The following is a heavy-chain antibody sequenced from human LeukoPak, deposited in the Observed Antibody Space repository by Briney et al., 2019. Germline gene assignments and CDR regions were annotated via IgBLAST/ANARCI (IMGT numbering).Heavy chain of an antibody. CDR3: TRDSYSSAWD. Sequence: GGSLRLSCAASGFTFSSDWRHWVRQAPGKGLVWVSRINNDGTTTAYANSVKCLFTISRDTSNNTLYLQMTSLRADDTAVYYCTRDSYSSAWDWGQGTLVTVSS. J-gene: IGHJ4*02. V-gene: IGHV3-74*01. D-gene: IGHD6-19*01. CDR1: GFTFSSDW. CDR2: INNDGTTT.